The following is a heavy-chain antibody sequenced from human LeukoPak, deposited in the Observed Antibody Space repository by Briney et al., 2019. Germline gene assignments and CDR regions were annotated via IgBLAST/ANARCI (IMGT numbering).Heavy chain of an antibody. V-gene: IGHV1-2*02. D-gene: IGHD6-13*01. CDR3: AREVYSSSWYVPGY. CDR2: INPHSGGT. CDR1: GYTFTGYY. J-gene: IGHJ4*02. Sequence: GASVKVSCKASGYTFTGYYIHWVRQAPGQGLEWMGWINPHSGGTNYAQKLQGRVTMTTDTSTSTAYMELRSLRSDDTAVYYCAREVYSSSWYVPGYWGQGTLVTVSS.